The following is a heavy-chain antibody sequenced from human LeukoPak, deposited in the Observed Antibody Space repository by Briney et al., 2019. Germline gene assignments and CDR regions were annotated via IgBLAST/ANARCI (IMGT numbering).Heavy chain of an antibody. J-gene: IGHJ4*02. D-gene: IGHD3-22*01. CDR2: ISGSGGST. Sequence: PGGSLRLSCAASGFTFSSYSMNWVRQAPGKGLEWVSAISGSGGSTYYADSVKGRFTISRDNSKNTLYLQMNSLRAEDTAVYYCAKNSYYYDSSGYYHSRYSDYWGQGTLVTVSS. CDR3: AKNSYYYDSSGYYHSRYSDY. V-gene: IGHV3-23*01. CDR1: GFTFSSYS.